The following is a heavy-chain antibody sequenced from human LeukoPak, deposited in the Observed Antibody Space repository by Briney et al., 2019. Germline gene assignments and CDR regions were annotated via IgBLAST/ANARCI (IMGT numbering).Heavy chain of an antibody. V-gene: IGHV3-48*01. J-gene: IGHJ4*02. Sequence: GGSLRLSCAASEFTFSHYSMNWVRQAPGKGLEWVSYVSSSSTTIYYADSVKGRFTISRDNAKNSLFLQMNSLRAEDMAVYYCARSRTGNFFDYWGQGTLVTVSS. CDR3: ARSRTGNFFDY. D-gene: IGHD3/OR15-3a*01. CDR1: EFTFSHYS. CDR2: VSSSSTTI.